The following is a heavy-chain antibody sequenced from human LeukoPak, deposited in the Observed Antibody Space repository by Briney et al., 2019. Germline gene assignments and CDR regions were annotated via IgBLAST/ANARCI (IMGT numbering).Heavy chain of an antibody. Sequence: SVKVSCKASGGTFSSYAISWVRQAPGQGLEWMGGIIPIFGTANYAQKFQGRVTITADESTSTAYMELSRLRSDDTAVYYCARHYDFWSGYKPFDPWGQGTLVTVSS. J-gene: IGHJ5*02. CDR2: IIPIFGTA. CDR3: ARHYDFWSGYKPFDP. V-gene: IGHV1-69*13. D-gene: IGHD3-3*01. CDR1: GGTFSSYA.